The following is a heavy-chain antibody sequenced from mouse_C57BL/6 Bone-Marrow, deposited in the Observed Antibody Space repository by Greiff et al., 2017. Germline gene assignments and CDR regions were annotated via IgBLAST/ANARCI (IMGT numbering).Heavy chain of an antibody. V-gene: IGHV1-61*01. CDR1: GYTFTSYW. Sequence: QVQLQQPGAELVRPGSSVKLSCKASGYTFTSYWMDWVKQRPGQGLEWIGNIYPSDSETHYNQKFKDKATLTVDKSSSTAYMQLSSLTSEDSAVYYCARRITTNDYVDYWGQGTTLTVPS. CDR2: IYPSDSET. D-gene: IGHD1-1*01. J-gene: IGHJ2*01. CDR3: ARRITTNDYVDY.